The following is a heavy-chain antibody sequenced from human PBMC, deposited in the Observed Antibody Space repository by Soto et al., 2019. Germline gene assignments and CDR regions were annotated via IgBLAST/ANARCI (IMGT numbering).Heavy chain of an antibody. Sequence: SQTLSLTCAISGDSVSSSSVTWNWIRQSPSRGLEWLGRTYYRSKWYNDYAESVKSRITINPDTSKNQFSLHLNSVTPEDTAVYNCLRVIGNGCLDFGGRGPLVTVS. V-gene: IGHV6-1*01. CDR1: GDSVSSSSVT. CDR2: TYYRSKWYN. J-gene: IGHJ4*02. CDR3: LRVIGNGCLDF. D-gene: IGHD2-8*01.